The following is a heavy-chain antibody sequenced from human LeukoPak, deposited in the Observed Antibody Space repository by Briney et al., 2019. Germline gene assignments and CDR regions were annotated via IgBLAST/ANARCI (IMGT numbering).Heavy chain of an antibody. J-gene: IGHJ4*02. Sequence: SETLSLTCTVSGGSISSGDYYWSWIRQPPGKGLEWIGYIYYSGSTYYNPSLKSRVTISVDTSKNQFSLKLSSVTAADTAVYYCARVERYYDSSGYYFGYWGQGTPVTVSS. V-gene: IGHV4-30-4*08. CDR1: GGSISSGDYY. CDR3: ARVERYYDSSGYYFGY. D-gene: IGHD3-22*01. CDR2: IYYSGST.